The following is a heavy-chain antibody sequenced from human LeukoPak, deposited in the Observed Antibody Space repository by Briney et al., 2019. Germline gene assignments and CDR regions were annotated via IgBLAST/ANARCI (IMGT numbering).Heavy chain of an antibody. CDR1: GYTFTSYG. J-gene: IGHJ6*02. V-gene: IGHV1-18*01. CDR3: ARPYCSSTSCYPALMDV. Sequence: ASVKVSCKASGYTFTSYGISWVRQAPGQGLEWMGWISAYNGNTNYAQKLQGRVTMTTDTSTSTACMELRSLRSDDTAVYYCARPYCSSTSCYPALMDVWGQGTTVTVSS. CDR2: ISAYNGNT. D-gene: IGHD2-2*01.